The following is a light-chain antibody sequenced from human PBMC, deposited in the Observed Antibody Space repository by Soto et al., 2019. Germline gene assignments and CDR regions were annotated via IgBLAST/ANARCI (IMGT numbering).Light chain of an antibody. V-gene: IGLV1-51*01. J-gene: IGLJ2*01. CDR3: GTWDNSLSAGL. CDR2: DND. CDR1: SSNIGNNF. Sequence: QSVLTQPPSVSVAPGQKVTISCSGSSSNIGNNFVSWYQQLPGTAPKLLIYDNDKRPSGIPDRFSGSKSGTSATLGITGLQTGDEADYYCGTWDNSLSAGLFGGGTKVTVL.